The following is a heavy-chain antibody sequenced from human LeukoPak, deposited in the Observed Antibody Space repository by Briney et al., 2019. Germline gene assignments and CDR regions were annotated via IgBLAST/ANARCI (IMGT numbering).Heavy chain of an antibody. J-gene: IGHJ4*02. CDR1: GFTFSSYW. CDR2: INSDGTT. D-gene: IGHD2-2*01. CDR3: ARDPIIIVPAALDY. V-gene: IGHV3-74*01. Sequence: SGGSLRLSCAASGFTFSSYWMHWVRQAPGKGLVWVSRINSDGTTSYADSVKGRFTLSRDNVKNTLYLQMNSLRAEDTAVYYCARDPIIIVPAALDYWGQGTLVTVSS.